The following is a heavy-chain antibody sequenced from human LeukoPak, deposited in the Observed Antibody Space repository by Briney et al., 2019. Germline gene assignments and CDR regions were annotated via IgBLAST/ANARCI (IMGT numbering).Heavy chain of an antibody. D-gene: IGHD6-19*01. Sequence: SETLSLTCTVSGGSIRNINYYWGWIRQPPGKGLEWIGSIDYTGSTYDNPSLTSRVTMSIDTSKNQFSLNLTSVTAADTAVYYCARAVAGRGTYYFDYWGQGTLVTVSS. CDR3: ARAVAGRGTYYFDY. CDR1: GGSIRNINYY. CDR2: IDYTGST. J-gene: IGHJ4*02. V-gene: IGHV4-39*07.